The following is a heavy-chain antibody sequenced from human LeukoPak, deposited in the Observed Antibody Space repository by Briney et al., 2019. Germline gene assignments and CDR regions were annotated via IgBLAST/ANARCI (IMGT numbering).Heavy chain of an antibody. CDR1: GFTFSSYS. J-gene: IGHJ3*02. CDR3: TTVRPLRVLYDYVWGSYRRDAFDI. D-gene: IGHD3-16*02. V-gene: IGHV3-21*01. CDR2: ISSSSSYI. Sequence: GGSLRLSCAASGFTFSSYSMNWVRQAPGKGLEWVSSISSSSSYIYYADSVKGRFTISRDNAKNSLYLQMNSLRAEDTAVYYCTTVRPLRVLYDYVWGSYRRDAFDIWGQGTMVTVSS.